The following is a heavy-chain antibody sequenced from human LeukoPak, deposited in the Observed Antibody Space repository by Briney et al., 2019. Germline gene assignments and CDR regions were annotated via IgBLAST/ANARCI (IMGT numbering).Heavy chain of an antibody. D-gene: IGHD2-21*02. CDR1: GFTFTCEW. V-gene: IGHV3-7*01. Sequence: GGSLRLSCAASGFTFTCEWMSWVRQAPGKGLEWAANINQDGSVKLYMDSVKGRFTISRDNAKNSLYLQMNNVRAEDTAVYYCARGDSGDWALGGQGTLVTVSS. CDR3: ARGDSGDWAL. CDR2: INQDGSVK. J-gene: IGHJ4*02.